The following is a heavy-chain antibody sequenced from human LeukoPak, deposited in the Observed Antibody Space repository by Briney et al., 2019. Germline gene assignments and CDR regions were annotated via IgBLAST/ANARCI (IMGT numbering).Heavy chain of an antibody. Sequence: GGSLRLSCAASGFTFSSHAMSWVRRAPGKGLEWVSGLIENGATTYYADSVKGRFTISRDDSRNTMYLQMNNLRVEDTAVYYCVKDYQVGNSPAFGDYWGQGTLVTIPS. CDR2: LIENGATT. V-gene: IGHV3-23*01. J-gene: IGHJ4*02. D-gene: IGHD1-26*01. CDR1: GFTFSSHA. CDR3: VKDYQVGNSPAFGDY.